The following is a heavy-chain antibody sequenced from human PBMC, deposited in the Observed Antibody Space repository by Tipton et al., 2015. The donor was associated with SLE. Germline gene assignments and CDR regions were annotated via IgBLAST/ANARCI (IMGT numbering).Heavy chain of an antibody. CDR1: GYSISSGYY. CDR3: ARGNYYDSGSFDY. V-gene: IGHV4-38-2*01. CDR2: IYHSGST. Sequence: TLSLTCAVSGYSISSGYYWGWIRQPPGKGLEWIGSIYHSGSTYYNPSLKSRVTISVDTSKNQFSLKLSSVTAADTAVYYCARGNYYDSGSFDYWGQGTLVTVSS. D-gene: IGHD3-22*01. J-gene: IGHJ4*02.